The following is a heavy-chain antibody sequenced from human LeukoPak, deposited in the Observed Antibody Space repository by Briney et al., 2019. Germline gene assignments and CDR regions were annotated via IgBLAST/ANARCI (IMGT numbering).Heavy chain of an antibody. Sequence: GESLKIFCKGSGYSFTTYWIGWVRQMPGKGLEWMEIIYPVDSDTTYSPSFQGQVTISADRSISTAYLQWSSLKASDTAMYYCASGDSRGYYRSPTEAYWGQGTLVTVSS. CDR1: GYSFTTYW. CDR2: IYPVDSDT. CDR3: ASGDSRGYYRSPTEAY. D-gene: IGHD3-22*01. J-gene: IGHJ4*02. V-gene: IGHV5-51*01.